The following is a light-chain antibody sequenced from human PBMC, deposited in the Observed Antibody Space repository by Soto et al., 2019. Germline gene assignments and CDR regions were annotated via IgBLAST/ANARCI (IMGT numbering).Light chain of an antibody. CDR3: QQSYITTWT. V-gene: IGKV1-39*01. CDR1: QSISNY. CDR2: AAS. J-gene: IGKJ1*01. Sequence: DIQMTQSPSSLSASEGDRVTITCRASQSISNYLNWYQQKPGKAPKLLIYAASRLQSGVPSRFSGGGSGTDFTLTISSLQPEDFATYYCQQSYITTWTFGQGTKVDIK.